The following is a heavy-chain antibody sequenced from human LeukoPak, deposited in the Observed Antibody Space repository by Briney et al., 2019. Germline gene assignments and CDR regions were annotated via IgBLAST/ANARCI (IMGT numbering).Heavy chain of an antibody. CDR2: FTTTT. J-gene: IGHJ5*01. Sequence: PGGSLRLSCAASGFSISSYAMNWVRQPPGKGLDWVSGFTTTTYYTDSVKGRFTISRDNSKNTLYLQMNSLRPEDTGLYYCARGWADSWGQGTLVTVSS. CDR3: ARGWADS. V-gene: IGHV3-23*01. CDR1: GFSISSYA. D-gene: IGHD6-13*01.